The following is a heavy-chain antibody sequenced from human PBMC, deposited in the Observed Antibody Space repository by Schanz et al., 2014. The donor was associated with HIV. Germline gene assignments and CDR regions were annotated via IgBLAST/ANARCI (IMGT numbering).Heavy chain of an antibody. Sequence: EVQLLESGGGLVQPGGSLRLSCAASGITFSSYAMNWVRQAPGKGLEWVSSITGSGSSTYYADSVKGRFTISRDTSKNTLFMQVNRLRAEDTAVYYWARGAGDTDWGRIWGQGTLVTVSS. CDR1: GITFSSYA. V-gene: IGHV3-23*01. CDR2: ITGSGSST. J-gene: IGHJ3*02. D-gene: IGHD5-18*01. CDR3: ARGAGDTDWGRI.